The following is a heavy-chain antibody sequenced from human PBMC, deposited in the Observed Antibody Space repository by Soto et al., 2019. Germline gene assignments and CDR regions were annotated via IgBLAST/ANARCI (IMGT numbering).Heavy chain of an antibody. CDR1: GGSVSSNY. CDR3: ARSVVSAANPKTYYYGMDV. CDR2: ISYSATT. Sequence: PSETLSLTCIVSGGSVSSNYWSWIRQPPGEGLEWIGYISYSATTNHSPSLKSRAAMSIDTSKNQFSLKLTSVTAADTAVYYCARSVVSAANPKTYYYGMDVWGQGTTVTVSS. D-gene: IGHD2-15*01. J-gene: IGHJ6*02. V-gene: IGHV4-59*02.